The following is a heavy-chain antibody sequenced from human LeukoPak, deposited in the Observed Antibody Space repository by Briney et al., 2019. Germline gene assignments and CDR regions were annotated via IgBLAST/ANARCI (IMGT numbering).Heavy chain of an antibody. CDR1: GFTFSSYG. J-gene: IGHJ6*02. V-gene: IGHV3-33*01. Sequence: GGSLRLSCAASGFTFSSYGMHWVRQAPGKGLEWVAVIWYDGSSKYYADSVKGRFTISRDNSKNTLYLQMNSLRAEDTAVYYCARDGASLFDYYYGMDVWGQGTTVTVSS. D-gene: IGHD2-2*01. CDR2: IWYDGSSK. CDR3: ARDGASLFDYYYGMDV.